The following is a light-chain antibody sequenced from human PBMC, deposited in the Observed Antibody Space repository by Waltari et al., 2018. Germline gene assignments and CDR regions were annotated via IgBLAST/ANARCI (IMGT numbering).Light chain of an antibody. J-gene: IGLJ3*02. V-gene: IGLV2-14*01. Sequence: QSALTQPASVSGSPGQSITISCTGTSSDVGASKYVSWYQHPPGKVPKLLIYETINRPSGISNRFSGSKSGNTASLTITGIQAEDEADYYCNSYTSTTTWVFGGGTKLTVL. CDR1: SSDVGASKY. CDR3: NSYTSTTTWV. CDR2: ETI.